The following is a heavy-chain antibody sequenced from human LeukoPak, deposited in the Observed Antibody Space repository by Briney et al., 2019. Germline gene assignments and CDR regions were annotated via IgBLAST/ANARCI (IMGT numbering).Heavy chain of an antibody. D-gene: IGHD3-22*01. Sequence: ASVKVSCKASGYTFTSYGISWVRQAPGQGLEWMGWISAYNGNTNYAQKFQGRVTITADKSTSTAYMELRSLKSDDTAVYYCASLKNYYDSSGYLVTDAFDIWGQGTMVTVSS. CDR2: ISAYNGNT. J-gene: IGHJ3*02. V-gene: IGHV1-18*01. CDR1: GYTFTSYG. CDR3: ASLKNYYDSSGYLVTDAFDI.